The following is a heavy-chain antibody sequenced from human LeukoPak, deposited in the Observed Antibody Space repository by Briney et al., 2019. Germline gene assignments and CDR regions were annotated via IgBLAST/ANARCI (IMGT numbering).Heavy chain of an antibody. D-gene: IGHD6-19*01. CDR3: TRTYTSGVSWFDP. V-gene: IGHV3-53*01. J-gene: IGHJ5*02. CDR1: GFTVSSSY. Sequence: GGSLRLSCTASGFTVSSSYMSWVRQAPGKGLEWVSVIYSDTRTYYADSVKGRFTISSDNSKNTLYLQMNSLRAEDTAVYYCTRTYTSGVSWFDPWGQGTLVTVSS. CDR2: IYSDTRT.